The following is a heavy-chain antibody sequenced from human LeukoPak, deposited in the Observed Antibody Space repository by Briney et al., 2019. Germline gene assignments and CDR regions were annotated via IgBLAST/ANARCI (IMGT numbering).Heavy chain of an antibody. D-gene: IGHD3-16*01. Sequence: SETLSLTCTVSGGSISSYYWSWIRQPAGKGLEWIGRIYTSGSTNYNPSLKSRVTISVDKSKNQFSLKLSSVTAADTAVYYCARDVGAGVWGMFYFDYWGQGTLVTVSS. CDR3: ARDVGAGVWGMFYFDY. CDR2: IYTSGST. V-gene: IGHV4-4*07. CDR1: GGSISSYY. J-gene: IGHJ4*02.